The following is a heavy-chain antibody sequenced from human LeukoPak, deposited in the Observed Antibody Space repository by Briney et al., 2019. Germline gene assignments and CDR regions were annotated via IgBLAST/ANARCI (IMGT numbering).Heavy chain of an antibody. V-gene: IGHV5-10-1*01. J-gene: IGHJ4*02. CDR1: GYSFSTYW. Sequence: GESLKISCKVSGYSFSTYWITWVRPMPGGALEWMGRIRPSDSEPNYSPSFQGHVTISADRSINTVYLQWSSLRASDTAIYFCARHYSNDHTLFDFWGQGALVTVST. D-gene: IGHD2-21*01. CDR3: ARHYSNDHTLFDF. CDR2: IRPSDSEP.